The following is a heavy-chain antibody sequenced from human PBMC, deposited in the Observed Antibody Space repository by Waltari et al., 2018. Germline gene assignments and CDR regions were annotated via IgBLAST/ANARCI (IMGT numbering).Heavy chain of an antibody. D-gene: IGHD6-13*01. J-gene: IGHJ6*02. CDR2: INTENGNA. Sequence: QIKLVQSGSEVKKPGASVKVSCKASGYTFINNGISWVRQAPGQGLEWMGWINTENGNANFAQKIQDRVTMTTDTSTNTAYMELRSLRSDDTAVYYCVRDQQLAPFGYHYGMDVWGQGTTVTVSS. CDR1: GYTFINNG. CDR3: VRDQQLAPFGYHYGMDV. V-gene: IGHV1-18*04.